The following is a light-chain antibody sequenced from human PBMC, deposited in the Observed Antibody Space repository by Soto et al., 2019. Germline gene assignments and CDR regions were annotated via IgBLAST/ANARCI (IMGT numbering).Light chain of an antibody. CDR3: QQYNIWPYT. CDR1: QSVSSN. J-gene: IGKJ2*01. CDR2: GAS. Sequence: EIVMTQSPATLSVSPGERATLSCRASQSVSSNLAWFQQKPGQAPRLLIYGASTRATGIPARFSGSASGTEFTLTISSLQSEDFAVYYCQQYNIWPYTFGQGTKLEIK. V-gene: IGKV3-15*01.